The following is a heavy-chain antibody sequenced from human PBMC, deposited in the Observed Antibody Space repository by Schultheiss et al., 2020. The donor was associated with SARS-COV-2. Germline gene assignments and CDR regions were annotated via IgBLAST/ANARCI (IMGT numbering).Heavy chain of an antibody. Sequence: GESLKISCAASGFTFSSYSMNWVRQAPGKGLEWVSAISGSGGSTYYADSVKGRFTISRDNAKNSLYLQMNSLRAEDTAVYYCAREEMAILFDYWGQGTLVTVSS. D-gene: IGHD5-24*01. V-gene: IGHV3-21*01. J-gene: IGHJ4*02. CDR1: GFTFSSYS. CDR2: ISGSGGST. CDR3: AREEMAILFDY.